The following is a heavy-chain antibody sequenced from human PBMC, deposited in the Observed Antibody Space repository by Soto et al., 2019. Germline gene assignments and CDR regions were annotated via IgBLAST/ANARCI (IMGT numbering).Heavy chain of an antibody. CDR2: ISPIFGTA. V-gene: IGHV1-69*01. Sequence: QVQLVQSGAEVKKPGSSVKVSCKASGGTFSSYAISWVRQAPGQGLEWMGGISPIFGTANYAQKFQGRVTITADESTSTAYMELSSLRSEDTAVYYCARAPIVVVVAATPDYYYGMDVWGQGTTVTVSS. J-gene: IGHJ6*02. CDR1: GGTFSSYA. CDR3: ARAPIVVVVAATPDYYYGMDV. D-gene: IGHD2-15*01.